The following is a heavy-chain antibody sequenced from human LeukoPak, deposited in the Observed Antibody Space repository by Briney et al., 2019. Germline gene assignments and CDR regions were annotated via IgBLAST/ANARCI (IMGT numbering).Heavy chain of an antibody. CDR2: IYHSGST. CDR3: ARLQGYYYYMDV. CDR1: GYSISSGYY. J-gene: IGHJ6*03. V-gene: IGHV4-38-2*01. Sequence: PSETLSLTCAVSGYSISSGYYWGWIRQPPGKGLEWIGSIYHSGSTYYNPSLKSRVTIPVDTSKNQFSLKLSSVTAADTAVYYCARLQGYYYYMDVWGKGTTVTVSS.